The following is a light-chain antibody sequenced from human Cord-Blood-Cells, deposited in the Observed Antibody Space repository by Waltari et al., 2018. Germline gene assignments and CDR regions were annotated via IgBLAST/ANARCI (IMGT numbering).Light chain of an antibody. CDR2: EVS. V-gene: IGLV2-8*01. CDR1: SCDSVRYHY. J-gene: IGLJ1*01. CDR3: SSYAGSNNYV. Sequence: QSALTQPPSAPGSPGQSVTISCTGNSCDSVRYHYLSWYQQHPGKAPKLMIYEVSKRPSGVPDRFSGSKSGNTASLTVSGLQAEDEADYYCSSYAGSNNYVFGTGTKVTVL.